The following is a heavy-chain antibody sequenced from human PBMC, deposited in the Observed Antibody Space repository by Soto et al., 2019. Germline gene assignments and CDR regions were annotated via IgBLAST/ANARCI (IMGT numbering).Heavy chain of an antibody. CDR2: ISGSGGST. J-gene: IGHJ4*02. CDR1: GFTFSSYA. V-gene: IGHV3-23*01. CDR3: ATTFWRGYYYGH. D-gene: IGHD3-3*01. Sequence: PGGSLRLSCAASGFTFSSYAMSWVRQAPGKGLEWVSGISGSGGSTYYADSVRGRFTIFRDNSKNTLYVQMNSLRAEDTAVYYCATTFWRGYYYGHWGQGMLVTVSS.